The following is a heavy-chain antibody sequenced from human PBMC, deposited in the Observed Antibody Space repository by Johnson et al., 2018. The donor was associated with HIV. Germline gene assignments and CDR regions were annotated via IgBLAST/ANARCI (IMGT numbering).Heavy chain of an antibody. CDR1: GFTFRSHA. J-gene: IGHJ3*02. V-gene: IGHV3-30-3*01. D-gene: IGHD4-11*01. CDR3: ARAYSTSWNASDI. CDR2: ISYDGNNK. Sequence: QVQLVESGGGVVQPGRSLRLSCAASGFTFRSHAMHWVRQAPGKGLEWVAVISYDGNNKFQADSVKGRFTISRDNSKNPLYLQINSLRAEDTAVYYCARAYSTSWNASDIWGQGTMVTVSS.